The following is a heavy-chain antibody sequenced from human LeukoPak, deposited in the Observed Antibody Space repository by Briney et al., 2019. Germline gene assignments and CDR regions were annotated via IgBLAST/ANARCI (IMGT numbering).Heavy chain of an antibody. D-gene: IGHD3-10*01. Sequence: GGSLRLSCAVSGFTFSSYSMNWVRQAPGKGLEWVSSISSSSTYIHYADSVKGRFTISRDNAKNSLYLQMNSLRADDTAVYYCARAAYGSGLYYYYYMDVWGKGTTVTVSS. V-gene: IGHV3-21*01. CDR3: ARAAYGSGLYYYYYMDV. CDR1: GFTFSSYS. J-gene: IGHJ6*03. CDR2: ISSSSTYI.